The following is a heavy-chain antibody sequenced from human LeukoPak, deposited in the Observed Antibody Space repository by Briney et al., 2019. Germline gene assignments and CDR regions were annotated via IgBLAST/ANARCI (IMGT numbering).Heavy chain of an antibody. CDR3: ARGQLWKDY. J-gene: IGHJ4*02. D-gene: IGHD5-18*01. CDR1: GLTFSFYY. Sequence: GRSQRLFCIASGLTFSFYYMSWISQALAKGLEWVSYISSSGSTINHADSVKGRFTISRDNANNSLYLQMNSLRAEDTAVYYCARGQLWKDYWGQGTLVTVSS. V-gene: IGHV3-11*01. CDR2: ISSSGSTI.